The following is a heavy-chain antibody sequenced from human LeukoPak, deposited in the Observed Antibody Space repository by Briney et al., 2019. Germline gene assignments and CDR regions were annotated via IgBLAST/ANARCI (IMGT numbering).Heavy chain of an antibody. CDR1: GYTFTGYY. J-gene: IGHJ4*02. Sequence: GASVKVSCKASGYTFTGYYMHWVRQAPGQGLEWMGWINPNSGGINYAQKFQGRVTMTRDTSISTAYMELSRLRSDDTAVYYCARAVAGTESDYWGQGTLVTVSS. CDR3: ARAVAGTESDY. CDR2: INPNSGGI. V-gene: IGHV1-2*02. D-gene: IGHD6-19*01.